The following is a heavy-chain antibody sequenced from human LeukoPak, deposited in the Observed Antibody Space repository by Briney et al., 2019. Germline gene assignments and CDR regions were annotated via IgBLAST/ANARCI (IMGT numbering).Heavy chain of an antibody. CDR2: ISSSSSYI. J-gene: IGHJ4*02. CDR1: GFTFSSYS. CDR3: AKDRFHYDILTGPYYFDY. Sequence: GGSLRLSCAASGFTFSSYSMNWVRQGPGKGLEWVSSISSSSSYIYYADSVKGRFTISRDNSKNTLYLQMNSLRAEDTAVYYCAKDRFHYDILTGPYYFDYWGQGTLVTVSS. V-gene: IGHV3-21*01. D-gene: IGHD3-9*01.